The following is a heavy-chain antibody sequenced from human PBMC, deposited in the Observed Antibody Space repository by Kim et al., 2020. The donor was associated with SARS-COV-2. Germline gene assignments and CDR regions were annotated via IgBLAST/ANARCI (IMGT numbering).Heavy chain of an antibody. D-gene: IGHD3-22*01. J-gene: IGHJ4*02. V-gene: IGHV3-23*01. CDR1: GFTFSSYA. Sequence: GGSLRLSCAASGFTFSSYAMSWVRQAPGKGLEWVSAISGSGGSTYYADSVKGRFTISRDNSKNTLYLQMNSLRAEDTAVYYCAKDQWATMIVVVITGFDYWGQGTLVTVSS. CDR3: AKDQWATMIVVVITGFDY. CDR2: ISGSGGST.